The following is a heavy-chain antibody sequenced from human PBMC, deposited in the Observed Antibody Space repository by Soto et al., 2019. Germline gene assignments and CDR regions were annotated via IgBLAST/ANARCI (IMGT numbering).Heavy chain of an antibody. CDR1: GGSISSINW. J-gene: IGHJ6*02. CDR3: ARGGGPNIAYGMDV. Sequence: SETLSLTCDVSGGSISSINWWSWVRQPPGKGLKWIGEIYHSGSTTYNPSLKSRVTISVDKSKNQFSLKLKSVTAADTAIYYCARGGGPNIAYGMDVWGQGTTVTVSS. V-gene: IGHV4-4*02. D-gene: IGHD5-12*01. CDR2: IYHSGST.